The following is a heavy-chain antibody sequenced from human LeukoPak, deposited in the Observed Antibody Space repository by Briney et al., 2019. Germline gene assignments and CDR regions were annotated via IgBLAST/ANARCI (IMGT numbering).Heavy chain of an antibody. CDR3: ARDHKMAYDFWSGQDY. J-gene: IGHJ4*02. V-gene: IGHV3-21*01. CDR2: ISSSSSYI. CDR1: GFTFSSYS. Sequence: GGSLRLSCAASGFTFSSYSMNWVRQAPGKGLEWVSSISSSSSYIYYADSVKGRFTISRDNAKNSLYLQMNRVRAEDTAVYYCARDHKMAYDFWSGQDYWGQGTLVTVSS. D-gene: IGHD3-3*01.